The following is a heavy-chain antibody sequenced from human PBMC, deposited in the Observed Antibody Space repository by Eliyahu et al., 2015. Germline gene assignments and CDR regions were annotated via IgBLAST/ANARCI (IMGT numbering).Heavy chain of an antibody. D-gene: IGHD4-17*01. J-gene: IGHJ4*02. CDR1: GFXFSSXW. V-gene: IGHV3-7*01. CDR2: IKQDGSEK. Sequence: EVQLVESGGGLVQPGGSLRLSCAASGFXFSSXWXXWVRQAPGKGLEWVANIKQDGSEKYYVDSVKGRFTISRDNAKNSLYLQMNSLRAEDTAVYYCARALTRDYGDYIGRRTYYFDYWGQGTLVTVSS. CDR3: ARALTRDYGDYIGRRTYYFDY.